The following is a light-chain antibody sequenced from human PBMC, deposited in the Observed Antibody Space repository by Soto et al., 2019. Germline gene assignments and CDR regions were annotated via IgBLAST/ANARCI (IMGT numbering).Light chain of an antibody. CDR3: SSYTSSSTYAV. V-gene: IGLV2-14*01. CDR1: SSDIGGYNY. CDR2: DVS. Sequence: QSALTQPASVSGSPGQSITICCTGTSSDIGGYNYVSWYQQHPGKAPKLMIYDVSNRPSGVSNRFSGSKSGNTASLTISGLQAEDEADYYCSSYTSSSTYAVFGAGTQLTVL. J-gene: IGLJ2*01.